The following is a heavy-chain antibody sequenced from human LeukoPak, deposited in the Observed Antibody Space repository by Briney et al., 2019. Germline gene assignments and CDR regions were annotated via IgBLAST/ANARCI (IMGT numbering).Heavy chain of an antibody. CDR1: GGSFSGYY. CDR3: ARGDPSIDCSSTSCYYYYGMDV. V-gene: IGHV4-34*01. D-gene: IGHD2-2*01. CDR2: INHSGST. Sequence: PSETLSLTCAVYGGSFSGYYWSWIRQPPGKGLEWIGEINHSGSTNYNPSLKSRVTISVDTSKNQFSLKLSSVTAADTAVYYCARGDPSIDCSSTSCYYYYGMDVWGKGTRSPSPQ. J-gene: IGHJ6*04.